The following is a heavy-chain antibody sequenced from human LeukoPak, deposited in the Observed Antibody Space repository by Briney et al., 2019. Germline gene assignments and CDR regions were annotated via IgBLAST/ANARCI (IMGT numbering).Heavy chain of an antibody. J-gene: IGHJ5*02. Sequence: PGGSLRLSCAASGFTVSSNYMSWVRQAPGKGLEWVSVIYSGGSTYYADSVKGRFTISRDNSKSTLYLQMNSLRAEDTAVYYCAKLYSSSWYSWFDPWGQGTLVTVSS. CDR3: AKLYSSSWYSWFDP. CDR2: IYSGGST. CDR1: GFTVSSNY. V-gene: IGHV3-66*04. D-gene: IGHD6-13*01.